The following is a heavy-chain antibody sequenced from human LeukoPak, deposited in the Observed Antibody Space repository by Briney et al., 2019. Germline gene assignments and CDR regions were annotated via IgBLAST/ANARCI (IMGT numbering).Heavy chain of an antibody. CDR3: ARGGLWKSYFYRGNWFDP. V-gene: IGHV4-59*01. J-gene: IGHJ5*02. CDR1: GGSISSYY. Sequence: SETLSLTCTVSGGSISSYYRSWIRQPPGKGLEWIGYIYYSGSTNYNPSLKSRVTISVDTSKNQFSLKLSSVTAADTAVYYCARGGLWKSYFYRGNWFDPWGQGTLVTVSS. CDR2: IYYSGST. D-gene: IGHD1-26*01.